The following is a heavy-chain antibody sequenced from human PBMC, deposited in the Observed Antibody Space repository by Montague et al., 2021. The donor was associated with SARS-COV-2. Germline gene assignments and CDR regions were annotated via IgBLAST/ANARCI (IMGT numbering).Heavy chain of an antibody. V-gene: IGHV3-33*05. D-gene: IGHD3-9*01. J-gene: IGHJ6*02. CDR3: ARDLTYYDILTGYFAESPRYYYYYGMDV. CDR1: GFTFSSYG. CDR2: ISYDGSNK. Sequence: SLRLSCAASGFTFSSYGMHWVRQAPGKGLEWVAVISYDGSNKYYADSVKGRFTISRDNSKNTLYLQMNSLRAEDTAVYYCARDLTYYDILTGYFAESPRYYYYYGMDVWGQGTTVTVSS.